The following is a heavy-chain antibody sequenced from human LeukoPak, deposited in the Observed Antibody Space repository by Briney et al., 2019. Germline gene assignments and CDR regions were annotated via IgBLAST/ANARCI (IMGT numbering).Heavy chain of an antibody. D-gene: IGHD3-10*01. CDR1: GGSISSGGYY. CDR3: ARELDHYYGSVFDP. Sequence: SETLSLTCTVSGGSISSGGYYWSWIRQHPGKGLEWIGYIYYSGSTYYNPSLKSRVTISVDTSKNQFSLKLSSVTAADTAVYYCARELDHYYGSVFDPWGQGTLVTVSS. V-gene: IGHV4-31*03. CDR2: IYYSGST. J-gene: IGHJ5*02.